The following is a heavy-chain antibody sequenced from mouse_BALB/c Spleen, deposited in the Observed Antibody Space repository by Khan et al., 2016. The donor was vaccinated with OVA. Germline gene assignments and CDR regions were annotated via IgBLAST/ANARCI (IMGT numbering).Heavy chain of an antibody. CDR2: LNTYTGEP. Sequence: QVQLQQSGPELKKPGETVQISCKASGFTFTNYGMNWVKQAPGKGLKWMGWLNTYTGEPTFADDFKGRFAFSLETSSSTAYLQINSLKNEDTATYFCARVGYNGTMDCWGQGTSVTVAS. D-gene: IGHD2-14*01. V-gene: IGHV9-3-1*01. CDR3: ARVGYNGTMDC. CDR1: GFTFTNYG. J-gene: IGHJ4*01.